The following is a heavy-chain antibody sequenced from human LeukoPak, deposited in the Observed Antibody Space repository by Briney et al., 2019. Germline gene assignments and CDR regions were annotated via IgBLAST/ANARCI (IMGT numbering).Heavy chain of an antibody. CDR2: ISTNGRST. V-gene: IGHV3-64*02. CDR1: AFTFSEIN. CDR3: ARGFRFYGSGIDY. Sequence: AGSLTLSCSVYAFTFSEINMDWVRQAQGQGWEYVAAISTNGRSTHYADSVKGRFTISKDDPKRTLHLQMGSLRPEDMAVYYCARGFRFYGSGIDYWGQGTLVTV. J-gene: IGHJ4*02. D-gene: IGHD3-10*01.